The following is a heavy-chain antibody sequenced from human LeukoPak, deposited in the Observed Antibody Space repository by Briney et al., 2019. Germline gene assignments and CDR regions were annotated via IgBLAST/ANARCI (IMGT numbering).Heavy chain of an antibody. V-gene: IGHV1-46*01. CDR3: ARDPTPSTVTTKGLHFDY. D-gene: IGHD4-17*01. CDR1: GYTFTSYY. CDR2: INPSGGST. J-gene: IGHJ4*02. Sequence: ASVKVSCKASGYTFTSYYMHWVRQAPGQGLEWMGMINPSGGSTSYAQKFQGRVTMTRDTSTSTVYMELRSLRSDDTAVYYCARDPTPSTVTTKGLHFDYWGQGTLVTVSS.